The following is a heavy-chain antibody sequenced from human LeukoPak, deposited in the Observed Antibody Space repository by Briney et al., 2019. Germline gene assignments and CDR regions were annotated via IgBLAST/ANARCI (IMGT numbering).Heavy chain of an antibody. J-gene: IGHJ5*02. CDR2: IYCSGST. CDR3: ARVVPAANKDGWFDP. Sequence: SETLSLTCTVSGGSISSHYWSWIRQPPGKGLEWIGYIYCSGSTNYNPSLKSRVTISVDTSKNQFSLKLSSVTAADTAVYYCARVVPAANKDGWFDPWGQGTLVTVSS. D-gene: IGHD2-2*01. V-gene: IGHV4-59*11. CDR1: GGSISSHY.